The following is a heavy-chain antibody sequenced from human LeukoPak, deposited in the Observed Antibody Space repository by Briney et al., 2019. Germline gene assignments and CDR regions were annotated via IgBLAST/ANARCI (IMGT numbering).Heavy chain of an antibody. Sequence: GGSLRLSCAASGFTFKSYDMHWVRQAAGEGPEWVSAINTAGDTYYQGSVKGRFTISRENAKNSLYLQMNSLRAGDTAVYYCARGSRVGATDYWGQGTLVTVSS. CDR3: ARGSRVGATDY. D-gene: IGHD1-26*01. CDR2: INTAGDT. V-gene: IGHV3-13*01. CDR1: GFTFKSYD. J-gene: IGHJ4*02.